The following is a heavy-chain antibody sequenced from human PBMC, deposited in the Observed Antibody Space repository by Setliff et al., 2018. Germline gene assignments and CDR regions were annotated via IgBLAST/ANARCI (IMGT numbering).Heavy chain of an antibody. J-gene: IGHJ6*02. CDR1: GYTFTSYD. CDR2: MNPNSGNT. CDR3: ATYCSGGSCYSFLYNYYYYGMDV. D-gene: IGHD2-15*01. V-gene: IGHV1-8*02. Sequence: GASVKVSCKASGYTFTSYDINWVRQATGQGLEWMGWMNPNSGNTGYAQKFQGRVTMTRNTSISTAYMELSSLRSEDTAVYYCATYCSGGSCYSFLYNYYYYGMDVWGQRTTVTVSS.